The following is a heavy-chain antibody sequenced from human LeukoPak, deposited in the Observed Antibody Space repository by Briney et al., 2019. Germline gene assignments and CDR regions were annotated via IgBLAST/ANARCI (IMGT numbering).Heavy chain of an antibody. CDR3: ARETPRRPSSGYYYLNYFDY. J-gene: IGHJ4*02. CDR1: GGSISSYY. V-gene: IGHV4-59*01. CDR2: IYYSGST. D-gene: IGHD3-22*01. Sequence: PSETLSLTCTVAGGSISSYYWSWIRQPPGKGLEWIGYIYYSGSTNYNPSLTSRVTISVDTSKNQSSLTLSSVTAADTAVYYCARETPRRPSSGYYYLNYFDYWGQGTLVTVSS.